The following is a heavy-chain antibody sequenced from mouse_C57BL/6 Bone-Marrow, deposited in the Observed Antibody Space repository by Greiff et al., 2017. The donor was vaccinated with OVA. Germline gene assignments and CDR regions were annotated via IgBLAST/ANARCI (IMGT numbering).Heavy chain of an antibody. Sequence: VQLQQSGPELVKPGASVKISCKASGYAFSSSWMNWVKQRPGKGLEWIGRIYPGDGDTNYNGKFKGKATLTADKSSSTAYMELRSLTSEDSAVYFCARRVGLDYWGQGTTLTVSS. J-gene: IGHJ2*01. CDR2: IYPGDGDT. CDR3: ARRVGLDY. D-gene: IGHD1-1*02. V-gene: IGHV1-82*01. CDR1: GYAFSSSW.